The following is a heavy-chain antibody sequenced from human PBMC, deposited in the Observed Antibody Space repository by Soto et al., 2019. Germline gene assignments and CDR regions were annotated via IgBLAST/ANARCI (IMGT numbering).Heavy chain of an antibody. CDR2: IYYSGTT. Sequence: QVQLQESGPGLVKPSQTLSLTCTVSGGSITSAGYYWTWIRQHPGKGLEWIGYIYYSGTTYYNPSLKSQXXIXVXXSKNQFSLRLSSVTAADTAVYYCARDKGGYGSLDYWGQGTLVTVSS. CDR1: GGSITSAGYY. J-gene: IGHJ4*02. V-gene: IGHV4-31*01. D-gene: IGHD3-10*01. CDR3: ARDKGGYGSLDY.